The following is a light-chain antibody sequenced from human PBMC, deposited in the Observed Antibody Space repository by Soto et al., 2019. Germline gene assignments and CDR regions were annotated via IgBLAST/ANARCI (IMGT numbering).Light chain of an antibody. V-gene: IGKV3-20*01. Sequence: IVMTQSPATLSLSPGERATLSXRVSPSVSSILGWYHQKTGXAPRLXXXDPXSRATAIPERLSGSGSGTDFALIISRLEPEEFVGYYCQQYGRSTRLTFGQGTKVDIK. J-gene: IGKJ1*01. CDR3: QQYGRSTRLT. CDR2: DPX. CDR1: PSVSSI.